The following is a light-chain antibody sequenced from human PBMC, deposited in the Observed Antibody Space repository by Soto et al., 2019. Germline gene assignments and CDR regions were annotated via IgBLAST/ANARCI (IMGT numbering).Light chain of an antibody. CDR3: QQRTNWL. CDR2: DAP. V-gene: IGKV3-11*01. CDR1: QSVSSN. J-gene: IGKJ5*01. Sequence: EIVMTQSPCTLSVSPGERATLSCRASQSVSSNLAWYQQKPGQAPRLLIYDAPNRATGIPARFSGSGSGTDFTLTISSLEPEDFAVYFCQQRTNWLFGQGTRLEI.